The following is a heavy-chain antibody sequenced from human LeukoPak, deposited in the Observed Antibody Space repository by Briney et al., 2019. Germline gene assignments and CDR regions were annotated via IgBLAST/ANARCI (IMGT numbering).Heavy chain of an antibody. V-gene: IGHV3-64*04. D-gene: IGHD6-19*01. J-gene: IGHJ4*02. CDR2: INGDGRTA. CDR1: GFIFGTYT. CDR3: AKDWADSSGWYY. Sequence: GGSLRLSCSASGFIFGTYTMYWVRQAPGKGLENLSVINGDGRTAYYADSVKGRFTISRDNSKNTLYLQMNSLRAEDTAVYYCAKDWADSSGWYYWGQGTLVTVSS.